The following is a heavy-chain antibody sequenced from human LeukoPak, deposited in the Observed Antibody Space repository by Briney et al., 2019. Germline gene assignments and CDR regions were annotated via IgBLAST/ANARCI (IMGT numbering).Heavy chain of an antibody. J-gene: IGHJ4*02. CDR3: ARDRGGLYYFDN. CDR2: LYSGGST. Sequence: GGSLRLSCAASGSAVSSYYMSWVRQAPGKGLEWVSVLYSGGSTDYADSVKGRFTISRDNSKNTLYLQMNSLRAEDTAVYYCARDRGGLYYFDNWGQGTLLTVSS. CDR1: GSAVSSYY. V-gene: IGHV3-53*01. D-gene: IGHD4-23*01.